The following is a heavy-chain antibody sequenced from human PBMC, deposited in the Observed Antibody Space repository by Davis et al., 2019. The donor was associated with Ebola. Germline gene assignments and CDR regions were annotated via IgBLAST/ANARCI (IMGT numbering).Heavy chain of an antibody. J-gene: IGHJ4*02. V-gene: IGHV1-2*06. D-gene: IGHD6-19*01. CDR1: GYTFTDYN. CDR2: INPNSGGT. Sequence: ASVKVSCKASGYTFTDYNMHWVRQAPGQGLEWVGRINPNSGGTNYAQKFQGRVTMTRDTSISTAYMELSRLRSDDTAVYYCARGPVGIAVAGSGIDYWGQGTLVTVSS. CDR3: ARGPVGIAVAGSGIDY.